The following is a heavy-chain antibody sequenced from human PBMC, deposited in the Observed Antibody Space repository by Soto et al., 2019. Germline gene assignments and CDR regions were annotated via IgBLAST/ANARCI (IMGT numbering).Heavy chain of an antibody. CDR2: MYEGGTTT. CDR1: GGSISSRNW. J-gene: IGHJ6*02. CDR3: ATQTISYTWDV. V-gene: IGHV4-4*02. Sequence: QLQESGPGLVKPSGTLSLTCDVSGGSISSRNWWSWVRQSPGKGLEWIGEMYEGGTTTTNNPSXKXXVTLSIDKAKNQWSLKLSTVTAADTALYYCATQTISYTWDVWGQGTTVTVSS. D-gene: IGHD3-3*01.